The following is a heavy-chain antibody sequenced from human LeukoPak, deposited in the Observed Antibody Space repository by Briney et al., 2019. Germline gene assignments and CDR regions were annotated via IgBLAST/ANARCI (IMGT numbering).Heavy chain of an antibody. CDR1: GGSISSYY. CDR3: ARDRRELQAFDI. V-gene: IGHV4-4*07. D-gene: IGHD1-26*01. J-gene: IGHJ3*02. Sequence: SETLSLTCTVSGGSISSYYWSWIRQPAGKRLEWIGRISSSGSTNYNPSLKSRVTLSVDSSKNQFSLILISVTAADTAVYYCARDRRELQAFDIWGRGTMVTVSS. CDR2: ISSSGST.